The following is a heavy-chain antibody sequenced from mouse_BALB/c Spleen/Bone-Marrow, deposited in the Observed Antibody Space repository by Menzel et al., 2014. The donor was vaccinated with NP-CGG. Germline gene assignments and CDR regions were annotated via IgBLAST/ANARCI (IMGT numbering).Heavy chain of an antibody. CDR1: GYTFTSYT. CDR2: IDPSSGYS. CDR3: APYDGYYNWYFDV. Sequence: QVQLQQSGAELARPGASVKMSCKASGYTFTSYTMHWIKQRPGQGLEWIGYIDPSSGYSNYNQKFKDKATLTADISSSTAYMQLSSLTSEDSAVYYCAPYDGYYNWYFDVWGVGTTVTVSS. J-gene: IGHJ1*01. D-gene: IGHD2-3*01. V-gene: IGHV1-4*01.